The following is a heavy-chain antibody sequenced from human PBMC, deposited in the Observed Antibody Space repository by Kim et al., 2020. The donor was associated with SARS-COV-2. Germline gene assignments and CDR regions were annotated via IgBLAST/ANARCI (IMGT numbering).Heavy chain of an antibody. CDR2: IYYSGST. V-gene: IGHV4-39*01. D-gene: IGHD6-13*01. Sequence: SETLSLTCTVSGGSISSSSYYWGWIRQPPGKGLEWIGSIYYSGSTYYNPSLKSRVTISVDTSKNQFSLKLSSVTAADTAVYYCARLRQQLVYVDPWGQGT. J-gene: IGHJ5*02. CDR3: ARLRQQLVYVDP. CDR1: GGSISSSSYY.